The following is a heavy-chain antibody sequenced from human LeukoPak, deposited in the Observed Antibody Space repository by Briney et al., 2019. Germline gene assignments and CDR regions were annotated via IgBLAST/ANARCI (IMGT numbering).Heavy chain of an antibody. CDR2: IYYSGGT. Sequence: PSETLSLTCAVSGGSISSNSYYWGWIRQPPGKGLEWIGSIYYSGGTYYNPSLKSRVTISVDTPKNQFSLKLSSVTAADTAVYYCAREAAPVWFGELLTRNDAFDIWGQGTMVTVSS. V-gene: IGHV4-39*07. D-gene: IGHD3-10*01. CDR3: AREAAPVWFGELLTRNDAFDI. CDR1: GGSISSNSYY. J-gene: IGHJ3*02.